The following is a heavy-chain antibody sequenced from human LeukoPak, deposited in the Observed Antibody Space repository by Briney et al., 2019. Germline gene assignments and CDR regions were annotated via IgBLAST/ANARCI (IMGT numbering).Heavy chain of an antibody. CDR3: ARDNSQGDSAWWFDP. Sequence: ASVKVSCKASGYTFTSYYMHWVRQAPGQGLEWMGIINPSGGSTSYAQKFQGRVTMTRDMATSTDYMEVSSLKSEGTAVYYCARDNSQGDSAWWFDPWGQGTLVTVSS. CDR1: GYTFTSYY. V-gene: IGHV1-46*01. CDR2: INPSGGST. D-gene: IGHD1-26*01. J-gene: IGHJ5*02.